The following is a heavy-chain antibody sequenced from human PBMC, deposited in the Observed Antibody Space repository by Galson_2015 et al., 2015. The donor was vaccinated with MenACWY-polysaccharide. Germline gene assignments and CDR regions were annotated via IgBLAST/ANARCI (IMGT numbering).Heavy chain of an antibody. J-gene: IGHJ5*02. CDR2: IRSKTKNYAT. CDR1: GFTCRASA. D-gene: IGHD1-26*01. V-gene: IGHV3-73*01. Sequence: SLRLSCAASGFTCRASAVHWVRQASGKGLQWVGRIRSKTKNYATAYTPSVQGRFTVFRDDSKNMAYLQMNSLRAEDTAVYYCARSTGWEAESWGQGSLVTVSS. CDR3: ARSTGWEAES.